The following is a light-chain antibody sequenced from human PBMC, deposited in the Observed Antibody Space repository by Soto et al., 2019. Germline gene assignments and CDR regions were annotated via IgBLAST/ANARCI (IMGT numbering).Light chain of an antibody. CDR3: QQYNNWPPGT. CDR1: QSVSSN. CDR2: GAS. J-gene: IGKJ1*01. V-gene: IGKV3-15*01. Sequence: EIVMTQSTATLSVSPGERATLSCRASQSVSSNLAWYQQKPGQAPRLLIYGASTRPTGIPARFSGSGSGTEFTLTISSLQSEDFAVYYCQQYNNWPPGTFGQGTKVE.